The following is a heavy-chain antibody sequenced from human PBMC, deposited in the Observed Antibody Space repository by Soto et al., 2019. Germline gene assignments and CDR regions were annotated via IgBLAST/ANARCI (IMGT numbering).Heavy chain of an antibody. Sequence: SETLSLTCTVSGGSISSYYWSWIRQPPGKGLEWVGYIYYSGSTNYNPSLKSRRTISVDTSKNQFSLKLTSVTAAETAVYYCVRTARQGAVAPHWFDRWGQGTQVTVSS. CDR2: IYYSGST. CDR1: GGSISSYY. CDR3: VRTARQGAVAPHWFDR. D-gene: IGHD2-21*02. V-gene: IGHV4-59*08. J-gene: IGHJ5*02.